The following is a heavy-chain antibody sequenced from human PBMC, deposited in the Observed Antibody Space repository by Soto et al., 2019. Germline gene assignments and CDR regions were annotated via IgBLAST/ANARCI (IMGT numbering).Heavy chain of an antibody. D-gene: IGHD3-22*01. Sequence: QVQLQESGPGLVKPSQTLSLTCTVSGGSISSGDYYWSWIRQPPGKGLEWIGYIYYSGSTYYNPSLKSRVTISVDTSKNQCSLKLSSVTAADTAVYYCARAPFYDSSGYYIYYFDYWGQGTLVTVSS. CDR3: ARAPFYDSSGYYIYYFDY. J-gene: IGHJ4*02. V-gene: IGHV4-30-4*01. CDR2: IYYSGST. CDR1: GGSISSGDYY.